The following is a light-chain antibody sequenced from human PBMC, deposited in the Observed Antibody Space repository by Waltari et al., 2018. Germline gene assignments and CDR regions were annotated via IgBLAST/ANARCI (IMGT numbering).Light chain of an antibody. CDR3: QKYVNAPAT. J-gene: IGKJ1*01. Sequence: DIQLTQATSSVSAYVGDRVCNTCRASQGIINYLAWYQQKPGKVPKLLIYAASTLQSGVPSRFSGSGSGTDFTLTISSLQPEDAATYYCQKYVNAPATFGQGTKVEIK. CDR2: AAS. V-gene: IGKV1-27*01. CDR1: QGIINY.